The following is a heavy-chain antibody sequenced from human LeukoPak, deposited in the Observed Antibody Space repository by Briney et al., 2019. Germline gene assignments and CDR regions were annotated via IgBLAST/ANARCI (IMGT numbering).Heavy chain of an antibody. CDR1: GYTFTGYY. CDR3: AREDSSGEAFDY. D-gene: IGHD3-22*01. J-gene: IGHJ4*02. V-gene: IGHV1-2*02. Sequence: GASVKVSCKASGYTFTGYYIHWVRQAPGQGLEWMGWINPNSGGTNYAQKFQGRVTMTRDTSISTAYMELSRLRSDDTAVYYCAREDSSGEAFDYWGQGTLVTVSS. CDR2: INPNSGGT.